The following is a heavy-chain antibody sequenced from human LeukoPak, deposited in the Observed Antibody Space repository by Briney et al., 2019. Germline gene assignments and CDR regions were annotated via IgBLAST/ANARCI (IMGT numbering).Heavy chain of an antibody. J-gene: IGHJ2*01. V-gene: IGHV1-69*05. D-gene: IGHD6-6*01. CDR2: IIPIFGTA. CDR1: GGTFSSYA. Sequence: ASVKVSCKASGGTFSSYAISWVRQAPGQGLEWMGRIIPIFGTANYAQKFQGRVTITTDESTSTAYMELSSLRSEDTAVYYCARGIAARHSEWYFDLWGRGTLVTVSS. CDR3: ARGIAARHSEWYFDL.